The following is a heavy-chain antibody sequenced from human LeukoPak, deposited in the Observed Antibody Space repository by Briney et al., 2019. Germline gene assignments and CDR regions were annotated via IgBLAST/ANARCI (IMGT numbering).Heavy chain of an antibody. CDR1: GGSISSSTYY. V-gene: IGHV4-39*07. CDR3: ARDFRFGGAFDY. CDR2: MFYRGST. J-gene: IGHJ4*02. Sequence: PSETLSPTCTVSGGSISSSTYYWGWIRQPPGKGLEWIGTMFYRGSTYYNPSLKSRVTISVDTSKNQFSLKLSSVTAADTAVYYCARDFRFGGAFDYWGQGTLVTVSS. D-gene: IGHD3-10*01.